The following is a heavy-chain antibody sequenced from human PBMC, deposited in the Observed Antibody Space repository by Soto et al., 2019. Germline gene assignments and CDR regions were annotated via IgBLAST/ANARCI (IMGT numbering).Heavy chain of an antibody. J-gene: IGHJ4*02. CDR3: ARGYSSTRSDNNYFDF. CDR1: GDSVSSNNAV. CDR2: TYYRSKWYG. D-gene: IGHD6-13*01. V-gene: IGHV6-1*01. Sequence: PSQTLSLTCGISGDSVSSNNAVWSWIRQSPSGGLEWLGGTYYRSKWYGDYAVSVKGRITINSDSSKNQFSLHLNSVTPEDTAVYFCARGYSSTRSDNNYFDFWGQGTRVTVSS.